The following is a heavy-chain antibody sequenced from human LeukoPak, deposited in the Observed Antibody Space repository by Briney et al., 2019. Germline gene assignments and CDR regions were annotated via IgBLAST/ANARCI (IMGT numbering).Heavy chain of an antibody. CDR3: AKGPVGYPDY. CDR1: GFTFSSYG. Sequence: PGGSLRLSCAASGFTFSSYGMHWVRHAPGKGLEWGAVISYDGSNKYHADSVKGRFTISRDNSKNTVYLQMNSLRPEDTAVYYCAKGPVGYPDYWGQGTLVTVSS. V-gene: IGHV3-30*18. CDR2: ISYDGSNK. D-gene: IGHD5-12*01. J-gene: IGHJ4*02.